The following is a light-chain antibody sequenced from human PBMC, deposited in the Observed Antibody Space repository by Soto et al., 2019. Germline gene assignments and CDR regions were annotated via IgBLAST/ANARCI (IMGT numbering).Light chain of an antibody. CDR3: QQYNSYSRT. V-gene: IGKV1-5*01. CDR2: DAS. CDR1: QSISSW. Sequence: IQMTQSPSTLSASVGDRVSITCRASQSISSWLAWYQQKPGKAPKLLIYDASSLESGVPSRFSGSGSGTEFTLTISSLQPDDFATYYCQQYNSYSRTFGQGTTVDIK. J-gene: IGKJ1*01.